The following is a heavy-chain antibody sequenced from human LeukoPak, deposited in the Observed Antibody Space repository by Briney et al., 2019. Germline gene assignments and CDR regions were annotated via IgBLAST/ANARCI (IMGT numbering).Heavy chain of an antibody. V-gene: IGHV3-30*02. CDR1: GFTFSSYG. CDR2: IRYDGSNK. CDR3: VAASVFDY. D-gene: IGHD2-15*01. Sequence: GGSLRLSCAASGFTFSSYGMHWVRQAPGKGLEWVAFIRYDGSNKYYADSVKGRFTISRDNSKNTLYPQMNSLRAEDTAVYYGVAASVFDYWGQGTLVTVSS. J-gene: IGHJ4*02.